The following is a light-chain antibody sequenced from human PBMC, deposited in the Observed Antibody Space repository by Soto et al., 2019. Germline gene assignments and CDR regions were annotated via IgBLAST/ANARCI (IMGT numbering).Light chain of an antibody. CDR3: KTYDSSLSAVV. CDR2: GNS. J-gene: IGLJ2*01. Sequence: QSVLTQPPSVSGAPGQRVTISCTGSSSNIGAGYDVHWYQLLPGTAPKLLIYGNSNRPSGVPDRFSVSTSGTSASLAITGLQAEDESDYYRKTYDSSLSAVVFGGGTKVTVL. CDR1: SSNIGAGYD. V-gene: IGLV1-40*01.